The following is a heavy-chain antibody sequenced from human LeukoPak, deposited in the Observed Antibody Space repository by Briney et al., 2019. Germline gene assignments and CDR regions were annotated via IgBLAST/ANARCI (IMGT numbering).Heavy chain of an antibody. V-gene: IGHV3-20*04. CDR1: GFSFDDYG. CDR2: INWNGGST. Sequence: GGSLRLSCAASGFSFDDYGMSWVRQAPGKVLEWVSGINWNGGSTGYADSVKGRFTISRDNAKNSLSLQMNSLRVEDTALYYCARGGISIFGVVIYMDVWGKGTTVTVSS. D-gene: IGHD3-3*01. CDR3: ARGGISIFGVVIYMDV. J-gene: IGHJ6*03.